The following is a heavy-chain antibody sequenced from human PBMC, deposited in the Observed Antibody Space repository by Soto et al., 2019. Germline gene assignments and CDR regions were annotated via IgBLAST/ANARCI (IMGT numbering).Heavy chain of an antibody. CDR1: GYTFTSYD. Sequence: QVHLVQSGAEVKKPGASVKVSCKASGYTFTSYDINWGRQAAGQGLEWRGCMNPNTGNTDFAQKSQGRVTMTRNTSISTADMEMSSLSSEDTAVYYCARSGPDRYCSTTSCSVFDYWGQGTLVTVSS. CDR2: MNPNTGNT. D-gene: IGHD2-2*01. CDR3: ARSGPDRYCSTTSCSVFDY. V-gene: IGHV1-8*01. J-gene: IGHJ4*02.